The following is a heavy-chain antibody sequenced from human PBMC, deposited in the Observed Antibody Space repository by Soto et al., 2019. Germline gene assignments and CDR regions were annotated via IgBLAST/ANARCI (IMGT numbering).Heavy chain of an antibody. Sequence: SETLSLTCTVSGGSISSGGYYWSWIRQHPGKGLEWIGYIYYSGSTYYNPSLKSRVTISVDTSKNQFSLKLSSVTAADTAVYYCARLEYDSSGLCGWFDPRGQGTLVTVSS. CDR1: GGSISSGGYY. D-gene: IGHD3-22*01. CDR2: IYYSGST. V-gene: IGHV4-31*03. CDR3: ARLEYDSSGLCGWFDP. J-gene: IGHJ5*02.